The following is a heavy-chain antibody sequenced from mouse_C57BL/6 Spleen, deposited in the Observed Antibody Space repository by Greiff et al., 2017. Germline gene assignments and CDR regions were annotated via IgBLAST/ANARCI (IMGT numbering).Heavy chain of an antibody. D-gene: IGHD2-3*01. CDR3: ARDLYDGPWFDY. V-gene: IGHV1-78*01. Sequence: QVQLQQSDAELVKPGASVKISCKASGYTFTDHTIHWMKQRPEQGLEWIGYIYPRDGSTKYTEKFKGKDTLTADKSSSTAYMQLISLTSEDSAVYFCARDLYDGPWFDYWGQGTLVTVSA. CDR2: IYPRDGST. J-gene: IGHJ3*01. CDR1: GYTFTDHT.